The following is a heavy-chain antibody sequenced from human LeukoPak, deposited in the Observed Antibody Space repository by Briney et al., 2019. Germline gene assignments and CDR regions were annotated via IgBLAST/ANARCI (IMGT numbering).Heavy chain of an antibody. J-gene: IGHJ6*02. V-gene: IGHV3-21*01. CDR2: ISSSSSYI. CDR3: ARVIVVVPAATLSGMDV. CDR1: GFTFSSYS. Sequence: GGSLRLSCAASGFTFSSYSMNWVRQAPGKGLEWVSSISSSSSYIYYADSVKGRFTISRDNAKNSLYLQMNSLRAEDTAVYYCARVIVVVPAATLSGMDVWGQGTTVTVSS. D-gene: IGHD2-2*01.